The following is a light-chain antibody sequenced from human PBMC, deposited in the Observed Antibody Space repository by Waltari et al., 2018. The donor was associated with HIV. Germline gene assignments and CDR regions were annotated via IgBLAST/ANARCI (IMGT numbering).Light chain of an antibody. Sequence: QSALTQPASVSGSPGQSITISCTGTSSDVGGYTYISWYQQHPGKAPKLMIYDVSNRPSGVSNRFSGSTSGNTASLTISGLQAEDGADYYCSSYTSISTWVFGGGTKLTVL. V-gene: IGLV2-14*03. CDR2: DVS. CDR3: SSYTSISTWV. CDR1: SSDVGGYTY. J-gene: IGLJ3*02.